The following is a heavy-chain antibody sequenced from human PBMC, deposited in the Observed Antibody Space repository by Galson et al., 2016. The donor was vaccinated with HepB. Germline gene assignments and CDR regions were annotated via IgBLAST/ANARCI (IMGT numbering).Heavy chain of an antibody. CDR3: AIVRTTVTMPFDY. V-gene: IGHV5-51*01. CDR1: GYSFTTYW. D-gene: IGHD4-17*01. Sequence: QSGAEVKKPGESLKISCKVSGYSFTTYWIGWVRQMPGKGLEWMGIMFPRDSDTRHSPSFQGQVTISADKSISTAHLQWSSLKASDTAMYYCAIVRTTVTMPFDYWGQGTLVTVSS. J-gene: IGHJ4*02. CDR2: MFPRDSDT.